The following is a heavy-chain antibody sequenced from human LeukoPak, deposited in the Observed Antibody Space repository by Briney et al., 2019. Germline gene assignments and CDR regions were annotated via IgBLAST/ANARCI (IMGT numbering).Heavy chain of an antibody. Sequence: GASVKVSCKASGYTFTSYGISWVRQAPGQRLEWMGWISAYNGNTNYAQKLQGRVTMTTDTSTGTAYMELRSLRSDDTAVYYCARDTSSWSDWFDPWGQGTLVTVSS. V-gene: IGHV1-18*01. D-gene: IGHD6-13*01. J-gene: IGHJ5*02. CDR2: ISAYNGNT. CDR3: ARDTSSWSDWFDP. CDR1: GYTFTSYG.